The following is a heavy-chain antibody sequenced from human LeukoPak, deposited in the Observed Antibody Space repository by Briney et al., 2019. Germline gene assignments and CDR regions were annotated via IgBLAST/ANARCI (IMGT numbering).Heavy chain of an antibody. V-gene: IGHV4-34*01. CDR1: GGSFSGYY. Sequence: SETLSLTCAVYGGSFSGYYWSWIRQPPGKGLEWIGEINHSGSTNYNPSLKSRVTISVDTSKNQFSLKLSSVAAADTAVYYCARGSSGYWGQGTLVTVSS. J-gene: IGHJ4*02. CDR2: INHSGST. CDR3: ARGSSGY. D-gene: IGHD3-10*01.